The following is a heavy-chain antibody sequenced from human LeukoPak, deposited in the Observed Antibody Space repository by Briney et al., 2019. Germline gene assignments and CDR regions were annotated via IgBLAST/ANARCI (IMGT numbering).Heavy chain of an antibody. V-gene: IGHV1-8*01. Sequence: ASVKVSCKASGYTFTSYDINWVRQATGQGLEWMGWMNPNSGNTGYAQKFQGRVTMTRNTSISTAYMELSGLRSEDTAVYYCARGRYCSRPRRCRDGMDVWGQGTTVTVSS. CDR3: ARGRYCSRPRRCRDGMDV. CDR1: GYTFTSYD. J-gene: IGHJ6*02. D-gene: IGHD2-2*01. CDR2: MNPNSGNT.